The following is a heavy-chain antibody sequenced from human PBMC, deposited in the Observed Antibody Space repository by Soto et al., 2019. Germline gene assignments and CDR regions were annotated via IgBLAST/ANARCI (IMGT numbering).Heavy chain of an antibody. V-gene: IGHV1-69*13. D-gene: IGHD5-12*01. CDR3: ARDREMATISADDAFDI. Sequence: SVKVSCKGSGGTFSSYAISWVRQAPGQGLEWMGGIIPIFGTANYAQKFQGRVTITADESTSTAYMELSSLRSEDTAVYYCARDREMATISADDAFDIWGQGTMVTVSS. CDR2: IIPIFGTA. CDR1: GGTFSSYA. J-gene: IGHJ3*02.